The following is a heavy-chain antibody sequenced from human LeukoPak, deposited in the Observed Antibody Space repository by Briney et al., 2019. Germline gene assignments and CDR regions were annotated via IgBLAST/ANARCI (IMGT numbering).Heavy chain of an antibody. V-gene: IGHV3-7*01. Sequence: GGSLRLSCAASGFTFSSYGMHRVRQAPGKGLEWVANIKQDGSEKYYVDSVKGRFTISRDNAKNSLYLQMNSLRAEDTAVYYCARGMSSGYDFDYWGQGTLVTVSS. D-gene: IGHD5-12*01. CDR3: ARGMSSGYDFDY. CDR1: GFTFSSYG. CDR2: IKQDGSEK. J-gene: IGHJ4*02.